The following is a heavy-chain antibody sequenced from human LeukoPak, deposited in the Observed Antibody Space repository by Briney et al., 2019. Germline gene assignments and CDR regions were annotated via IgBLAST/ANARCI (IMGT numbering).Heavy chain of an antibody. CDR3: ARAPYCSSTSCYSFDY. CDR1: GFTFSSYG. V-gene: IGHV3-33*01. Sequence: GSPRLSCAASGFTFSSYGMHWVRQAPGKGLEWVAVIWYDGSNKYYADSVKGRFTISRDNSKNTLYLQMNSLRAEGTAVYYCARAPYCSSTSCYSFDYWGQGTLVTVSS. CDR2: IWYDGSNK. D-gene: IGHD2-2*01. J-gene: IGHJ4*02.